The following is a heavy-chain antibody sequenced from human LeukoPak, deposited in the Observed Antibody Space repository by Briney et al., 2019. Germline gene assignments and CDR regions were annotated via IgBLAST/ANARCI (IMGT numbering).Heavy chain of an antibody. J-gene: IGHJ6*03. CDR2: INDSGRI. CDR1: GGSFSNYY. Sequence: SETLSLTCAVYGGSFSNYYWSWIRQPPGKGLEWIGEINDSGRINYNPSLMSRVTASVDTSKNQFSLRLTSVTATDTAVYYCARRWNYGRNYYIDVWGKGATVSVSS. D-gene: IGHD1-7*01. V-gene: IGHV4-34*01. CDR3: ARRWNYGRNYYIDV.